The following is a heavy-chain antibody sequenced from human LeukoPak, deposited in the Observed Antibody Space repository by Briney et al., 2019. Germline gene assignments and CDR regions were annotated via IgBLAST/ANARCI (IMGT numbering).Heavy chain of an antibody. V-gene: IGHV3-43D*03. CDR1: GFTFDDYA. CDR3: AKDQDSSGWFWDY. Sequence: GGSLRLSCAASGFTFDDYAMHWVRQAPGKGLEWVALISWEGGSTYYADSVKDRFTISRDNSKNSLYLQMNSLRAEDTALYYCAKDQDSSGWFWDYWGQGTLVTVSS. D-gene: IGHD6-19*01. J-gene: IGHJ4*02. CDR2: ISWEGGST.